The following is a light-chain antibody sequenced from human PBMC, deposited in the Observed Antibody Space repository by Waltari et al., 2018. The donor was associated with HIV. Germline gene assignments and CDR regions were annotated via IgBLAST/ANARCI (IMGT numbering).Light chain of an antibody. CDR1: ALPKQY. Sequence: SYELTQPPSVSVSPGQTARITCSGDALPKQYAYWYQQKPGQAPVLVIYKDSERTSGIPGRFSGSSSGTTVTLTISGVQAEDEADYYCQSADSSGSWVFGGGTKLTVL. CDR3: QSADSSGSWV. CDR2: KDS. V-gene: IGLV3-25*03. J-gene: IGLJ3*02.